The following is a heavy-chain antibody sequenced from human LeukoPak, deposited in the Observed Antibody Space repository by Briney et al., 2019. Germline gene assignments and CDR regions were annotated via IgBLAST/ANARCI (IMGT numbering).Heavy chain of an antibody. D-gene: IGHD3-22*01. CDR1: GYTLTELS. V-gene: IGHV1-24*01. J-gene: IGHJ3*02. CDR2: FDPEDGET. Sequence: ASVKVSCKVSGYTLTELSMHWVRQAPGKGLEWMGGFDPEDGETIYAQKFQGRVTMTEDTSTDTAYMELSSLRSEDTAVYYCATVYYYDSSGYSDDAFDIWGQGTMVTVSS. CDR3: ATVYYYDSSGYSDDAFDI.